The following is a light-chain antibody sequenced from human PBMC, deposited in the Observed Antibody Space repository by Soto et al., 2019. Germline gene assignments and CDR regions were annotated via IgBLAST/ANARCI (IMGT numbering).Light chain of an antibody. CDR3: QQYNNWPPYT. Sequence: EIVMTQSPATLSVSPGERATLSCRASQSVSSNLAWYKPKPGQAPRLLIYGASTRPTGIPARFSGSGSGTEFTLTLSSLQSEDFAVYYCQQYNNWPPYTFGQGTKLEIK. V-gene: IGKV3-15*01. J-gene: IGKJ2*01. CDR2: GAS. CDR1: QSVSSN.